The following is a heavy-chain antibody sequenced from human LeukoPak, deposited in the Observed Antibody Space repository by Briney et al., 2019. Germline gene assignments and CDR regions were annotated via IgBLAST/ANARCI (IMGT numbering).Heavy chain of an antibody. CDR2: IYHSGST. CDR3: ARPLRGPFDY. J-gene: IGHJ4*02. V-gene: IGHV4-38-2*02. CDR1: GYSISSGYY. Sequence: SETLSLTCTVSGYSISSGYYWGWIRQPPGKGLEWIGSIYHSGSTYYNPSLKSRVTISVDTSKNQFSLKLSSVTAADTAVYYCARPLRGPFDYWGQGTLVTVSS. D-gene: IGHD2-15*01.